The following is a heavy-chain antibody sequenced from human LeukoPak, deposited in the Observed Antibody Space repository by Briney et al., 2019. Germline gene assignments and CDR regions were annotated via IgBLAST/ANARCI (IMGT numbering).Heavy chain of an antibody. CDR3: ARDLLRNGRSGSYDPSDY. Sequence: PGGSLRLSCAASGFTYSTYTMNWVRQAPGKGLEWVSYISSSSSAIYYADSVKGRFTTSRDNAKNSLYLQMNSLRDEDTAVYYCARDLLRNGRSGSYDPSDYWGQGTLVTVSS. J-gene: IGHJ4*02. D-gene: IGHD1-26*01. CDR1: GFTYSTYT. CDR2: ISSSSSAI. V-gene: IGHV3-48*02.